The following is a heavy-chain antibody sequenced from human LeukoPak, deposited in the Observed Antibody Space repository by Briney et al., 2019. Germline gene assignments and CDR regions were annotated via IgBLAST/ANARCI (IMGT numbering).Heavy chain of an antibody. Sequence: PGGSLRLSCAASGFIFSSYAMSWVRQAPGKGLEWVSATDSTGAYTWYADSVKGRFTISKDSSKTILYLQMNSLRAEDTAVYYCAKLSNPKYTISGIAARPFDYWGQGTLVTVSS. V-gene: IGHV3-23*01. CDR3: AKLSNPKYTISGIAARPFDY. CDR1: GFIFSSYA. D-gene: IGHD6-6*01. J-gene: IGHJ4*02. CDR2: TDSTGAYT.